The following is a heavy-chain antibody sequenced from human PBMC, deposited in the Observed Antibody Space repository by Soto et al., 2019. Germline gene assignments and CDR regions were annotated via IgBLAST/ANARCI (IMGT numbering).Heavy chain of an antibody. Sequence: QVQLQESGPGLVKPSETLSLTCTVSGGSVSSGSYYWSWIRQPPGKGLEWIGYVYYSGSTNYNPSLKSRVTISVDTSKNQFSLRLSSVTAADTAVYYCARESRGLFPSYGMDVWGQGTTVTVSS. CDR1: GGSVSSGSYY. CDR2: VYYSGST. CDR3: ARESRGLFPSYGMDV. V-gene: IGHV4-61*01. J-gene: IGHJ6*02.